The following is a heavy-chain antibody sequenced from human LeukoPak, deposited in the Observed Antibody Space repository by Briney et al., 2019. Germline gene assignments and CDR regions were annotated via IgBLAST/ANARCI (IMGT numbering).Heavy chain of an antibody. V-gene: IGHV3-74*01. D-gene: IGHD1-1*01. Sequence: PGGSLRLSCAASGFTFSSYWMHWVRQGPGKGLVWVSRIKSDGSTTSYADSVKGRFTISRDNAKNSLYLQMNSLRAEDTAVYYCARDQFGTRLDWGQGTLVTVSS. CDR2: IKSDGSTT. CDR3: ARDQFGTRLD. J-gene: IGHJ4*02. CDR1: GFTFSSYW.